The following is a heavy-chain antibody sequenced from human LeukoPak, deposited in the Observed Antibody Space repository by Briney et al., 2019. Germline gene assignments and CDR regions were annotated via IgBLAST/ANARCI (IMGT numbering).Heavy chain of an antibody. J-gene: IGHJ4*02. Sequence: GGSLRLSCAASGFTFSSYAMSWVRQAPGKGLEWVSAISGSGGSTYYADSVKGRFTIPRDNSKNTLYLQMNSLRAEDTAVYYCAKQYGDYVAFDYWGQGTLVTVSS. CDR2: ISGSGGST. V-gene: IGHV3-23*01. CDR3: AKQYGDYVAFDY. D-gene: IGHD4-17*01. CDR1: GFTFSSYA.